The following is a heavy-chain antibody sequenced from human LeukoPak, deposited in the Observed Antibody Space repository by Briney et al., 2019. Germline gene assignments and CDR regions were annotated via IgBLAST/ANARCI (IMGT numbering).Heavy chain of an antibody. CDR1: GYSFTSYW. V-gene: IGHV5-51*01. CDR2: NYPAGYHT. Sequence: GESLKISWKCSGYSFTSYWIGWVRPMPGKGLGWVWINYPAGYHTRYSPSFQGQVTISAHKSISTAYLQWSSLKASDTAMYYCARPGGYYGSGSYYSDYWGQGTLVTVSS. J-gene: IGHJ4*02. D-gene: IGHD3-10*01. CDR3: ARPGGYYGSGSYYSDY.